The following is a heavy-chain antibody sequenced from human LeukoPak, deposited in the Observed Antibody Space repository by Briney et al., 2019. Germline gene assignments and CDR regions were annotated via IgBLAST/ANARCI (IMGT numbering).Heavy chain of an antibody. CDR2: IDQDESEK. D-gene: IGHD6-13*01. V-gene: IGHV3-7*01. CDR1: GFTFNSYW. J-gene: IGHJ5*02. Sequence: GGSLRLSCAASGFTFNSYWMTWVRQAPRKGLEWVANIDQDESEKYYVDSVKGRFTISRDNAKNSLYLQMNSLRAEDTAVYYCTKGLSTSWYWWFDPWGQGTLVTVSS. CDR3: TKGLSTSWYWWFDP.